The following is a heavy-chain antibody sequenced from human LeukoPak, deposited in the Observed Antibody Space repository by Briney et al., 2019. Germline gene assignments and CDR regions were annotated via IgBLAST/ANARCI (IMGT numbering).Heavy chain of an antibody. CDR3: ARWIGYYIDP. V-gene: IGHV4-39*07. Sequence: SETLSLTCTVSGGSISTSSYYWGWIRQPPGKGLEWIGEIYHSGSTNYNPSLKSRVTISVDKSKNQFSLKLSSVTAADTAVYYCARWIGYYIDPWGQGTLVTVSS. J-gene: IGHJ5*02. CDR1: GGSISTSSYY. D-gene: IGHD3-3*01. CDR2: IYHSGST.